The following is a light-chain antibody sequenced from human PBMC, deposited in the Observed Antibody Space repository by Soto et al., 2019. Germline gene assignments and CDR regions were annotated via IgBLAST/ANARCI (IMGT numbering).Light chain of an antibody. V-gene: IGKV3-20*01. J-gene: IGKJ4*01. CDR1: QSVSSNY. CDR3: QQAGKSFPLT. CDR2: GAS. Sequence: EIVLTQSPGTLSLSPGERATLSCRASQSVSSNYLAWYQQKPGQAPKLLIYGASRRATGIPDRFSGSGSGTEFILTISRLEPEDCAMYYCQQAGKSFPLTFGGGTKLEI.